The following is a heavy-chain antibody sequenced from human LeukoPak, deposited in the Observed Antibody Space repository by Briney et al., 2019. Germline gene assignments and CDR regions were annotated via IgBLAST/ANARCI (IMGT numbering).Heavy chain of an antibody. CDR2: IYYSGST. V-gene: IGHV4-39*01. J-gene: IGHJ4*02. D-gene: IGHD1-1*01. Sequence: PSETLSLTCTVSGVSISTTTYYWGWLRQPPGKGLEWIGSIYYSGSTYYNPSLKSRVTISVDTSKNQFSLKVSSVTAADTAVYYCARHSTGTTAYNFDSWGQGTLVTVSS. CDR3: ARHSTGTTAYNFDS. CDR1: GVSISTTTYY.